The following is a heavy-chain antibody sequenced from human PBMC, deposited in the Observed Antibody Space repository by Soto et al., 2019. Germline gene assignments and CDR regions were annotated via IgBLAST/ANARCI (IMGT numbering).Heavy chain of an antibody. V-gene: IGHV3-30*04. CDR2: ISRDGSNK. CDR1: GFTFSRYA. CDR3: ARSRNSAVADSFDF. D-gene: IGHD3-10*01. J-gene: IGHJ4*02. Sequence: RRLSCAASGFTFSRYAIHWVRQAPGKGLEWVAVISRDGSNKYYVDSVKGRFTISRDNSKNTLYLQMNSLRDEDTAVYYCARSRNSAVADSFDFWGQGTLVTVSS.